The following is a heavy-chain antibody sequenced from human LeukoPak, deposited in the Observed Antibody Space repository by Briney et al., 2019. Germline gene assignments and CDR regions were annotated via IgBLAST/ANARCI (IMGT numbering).Heavy chain of an antibody. V-gene: IGHV3-30*04. CDR1: GFTFTSHA. CDR2: QSDAGRVT. D-gene: IGHD1-1*01. Sequence: PGGSLRLSCAASGFTFTSHAVHWVRQAPGRGLEWVAVQSDAGRVTLYSDSVKGRFTVSRDNPNNTLFLQMNSLRAEDSAVYYCARDIRGYIQSDGYFDYWGRGTLVTVSS. CDR3: ARDIRGYIQSDGYFDY. J-gene: IGHJ4*02.